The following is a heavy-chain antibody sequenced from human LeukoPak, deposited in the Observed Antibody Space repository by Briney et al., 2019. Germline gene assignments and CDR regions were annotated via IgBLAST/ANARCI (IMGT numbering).Heavy chain of an antibody. CDR2: IIPILGIA. CDR1: GYTFTSYG. V-gene: IGHV1-69*04. CDR3: ARVSVGSFDY. D-gene: IGHD1-26*01. J-gene: IGHJ4*02. Sequence: SVKVSCKASGYTFTSYGISWVRQAPGQGLEWMGRIIPILGIANYAQKFQGRVTITADKPTSPAYMELSSLRTEDTAVYYWARVSVGSFDYWGQGTLVTVSS.